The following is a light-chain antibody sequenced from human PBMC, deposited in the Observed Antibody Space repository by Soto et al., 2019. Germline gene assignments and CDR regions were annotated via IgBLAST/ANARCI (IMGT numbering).Light chain of an antibody. J-gene: IGKJ1*01. Sequence: EIVMTQSPATLSVSPGEGATLSCRASQSVSSVYLAWYQQKPGQAPRLLIHGASTRATGIPDRFSGTGSGTDFTLTISRLEPEDFAVYYCQQCRGSRTFGQGTKVDIK. V-gene: IGKV3-20*01. CDR2: GAS. CDR1: QSVSSVY. CDR3: QQCRGSRT.